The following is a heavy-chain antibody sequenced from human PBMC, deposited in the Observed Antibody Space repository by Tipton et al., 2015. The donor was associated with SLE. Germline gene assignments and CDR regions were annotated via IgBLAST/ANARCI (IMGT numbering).Heavy chain of an antibody. D-gene: IGHD3-10*01. CDR3: ARDPKTGIQDAFDI. CDR2: INHGGGT. Sequence: LRLSCAVYGASFSGYYWTWIRQPPGKGLEWIGEINHGGGTDYNPSLKSRVTISVDTSKNQFSLKLSSVTAADTAVYYCARDPKTGIQDAFDIWGQGTMVTVSS. CDR1: GASFSGYY. J-gene: IGHJ3*02. V-gene: IGHV4-34*01.